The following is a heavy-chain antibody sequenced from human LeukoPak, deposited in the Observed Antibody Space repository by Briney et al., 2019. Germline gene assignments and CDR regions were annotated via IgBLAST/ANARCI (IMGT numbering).Heavy chain of an antibody. CDR3: AKGSGWEASYFYYYVDV. J-gene: IGHJ6*03. Sequence: PGGSLRLSCAASGFTFSSYGMHWVRQAPGKGLEWVAFIRYDGSSKYCVDSVKGRFTISRDNSKNTLYLQMNSLRAEDTAVYFCAKGSGWEASYFYYYVDVWGKGTTVTISS. CDR2: IRYDGSSK. D-gene: IGHD1-26*01. CDR1: GFTFSSYG. V-gene: IGHV3-30*02.